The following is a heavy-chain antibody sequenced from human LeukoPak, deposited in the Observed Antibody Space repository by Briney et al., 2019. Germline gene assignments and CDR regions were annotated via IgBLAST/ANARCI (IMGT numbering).Heavy chain of an antibody. CDR2: IYYSGST. CDR3: ARDVWGAITIFGVVIPNWFDP. J-gene: IGHJ5*02. V-gene: IGHV4-39*07. CDR1: GGSISSSSYY. Sequence: SETLSLTCTVSGGSISSSSYYWGWIRQPPGKGLEWIGSIYYSGSTYYNPSLKSRVTISVGTSKNQFSLKLSSVTAADTAVYYCARDVWGAITIFGVVIPNWFDPWGQGTLVTVSS. D-gene: IGHD3-3*01.